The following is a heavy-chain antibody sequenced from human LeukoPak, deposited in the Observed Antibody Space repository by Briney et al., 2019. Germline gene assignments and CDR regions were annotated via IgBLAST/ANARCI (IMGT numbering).Heavy chain of an antibody. D-gene: IGHD3-16*01. V-gene: IGHV3-23*01. CDR3: AKLLGALFDY. CDR2: ISSGAGNT. J-gene: IGHJ4*02. Sequence: GGSLRLSCAASGFTFTSYAMSWVRQAPGKGLEWVSAISSGAGNTFYADSVKGRFTISRDNSKNTLDLQMSSLRAEDTAVYYCAKLLGALFDYWGQGTLVTVSS. CDR1: GFTFTSYA.